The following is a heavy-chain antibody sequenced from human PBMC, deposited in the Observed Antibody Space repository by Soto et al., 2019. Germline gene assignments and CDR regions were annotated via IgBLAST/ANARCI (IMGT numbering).Heavy chain of an antibody. CDR1: GGSFSGYY. D-gene: IGHD3-10*01. CDR2: INHSGST. J-gene: IGHJ6*02. CDR3: ARVKRITMVRGVSVNYYYGMDV. Sequence: SETLSLTCAVYGGSFSGYYWSWIRQPPGKGLEWIGEINHSGSTNYNPSLKSRVTISVDTSKNQFSLKLSSVTAADTAVYYCARVKRITMVRGVSVNYYYGMDVWGQGTTVTVSS. V-gene: IGHV4-34*01.